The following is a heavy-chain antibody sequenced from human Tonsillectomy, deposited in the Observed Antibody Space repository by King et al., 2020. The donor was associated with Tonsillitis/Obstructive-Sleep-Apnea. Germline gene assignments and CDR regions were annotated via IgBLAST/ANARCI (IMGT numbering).Heavy chain of an antibody. D-gene: IGHD3-3*01. Sequence: VQLQQWGAGLLKPSETLSLTCAVYGGSFSGYYWSWIRQPPGKGLEWIGEINHSGSTNYNPSLKSRVTISVDTSKNQFSLKLSSVTAADPAVYYCARGVEEYYDFWSGSLGYYYMDVWGKGTTVTVSS. J-gene: IGHJ6*03. CDR2: INHSGST. V-gene: IGHV4-34*01. CDR3: ARGVEEYYDFWSGSLGYYYMDV. CDR1: GGSFSGYY.